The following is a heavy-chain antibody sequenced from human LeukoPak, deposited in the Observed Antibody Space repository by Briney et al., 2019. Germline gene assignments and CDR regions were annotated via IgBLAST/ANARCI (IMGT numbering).Heavy chain of an antibody. J-gene: IGHJ3*01. CDR2: INYSGRT. Sequence: SETLSLTCTVSGGSISSYYWSWIRQPPGKGLEWIGYINYSGRTNYNPSLKSRVTISVDTSKNQFSLKLSSVTAADTAVYYCARESGWGLPHAFDFWGQGTMVTVSS. D-gene: IGHD3-3*01. CDR3: ARESGWGLPHAFDF. CDR1: GGSISSYY. V-gene: IGHV4-59*12.